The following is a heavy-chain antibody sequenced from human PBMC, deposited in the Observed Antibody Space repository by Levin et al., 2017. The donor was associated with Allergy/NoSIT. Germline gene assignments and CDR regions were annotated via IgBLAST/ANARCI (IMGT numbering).Heavy chain of an antibody. J-gene: IGHJ4*02. D-gene: IGHD2-2*01. CDR1: GFTFSNYA. Sequence: PGGSLRLSCAASGFTFSNYAMSWVRQAPGKGLEWVSGISGSGASTNYADSVKGRFSISRDNSKNTLYLQMSSLRAEDTAVYYCAKMFLVRCSSRNCYYFDYWGQGTLVTVSS. CDR3: AKMFLVRCSSRNCYYFDY. CDR2: ISGSGAST. V-gene: IGHV3-23*01.